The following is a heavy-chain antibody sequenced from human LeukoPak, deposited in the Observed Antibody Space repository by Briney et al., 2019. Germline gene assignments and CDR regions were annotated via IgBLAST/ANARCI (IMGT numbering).Heavy chain of an antibody. Sequence: SETLSLTCTVSGGSISSYYWSWIRQPPGKGLEWLGYIYYGGSTNYNPSLKSRVTISVDTSKDQFSLKLSSVTAADTAVYYCARSHEAVHYFDCGGQGTLVTVFS. CDR1: GGSISSYY. V-gene: IGHV4-59*08. D-gene: IGHD2-15*01. CDR2: IYYGGST. J-gene: IGHJ4*02. CDR3: ARSHEAVHYFDC.